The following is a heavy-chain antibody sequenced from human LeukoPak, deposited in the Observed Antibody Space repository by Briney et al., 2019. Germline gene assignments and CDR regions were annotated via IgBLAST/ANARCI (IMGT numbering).Heavy chain of an antibody. Sequence: GGSLRLSCAASGFTFSSYAMSWVRQAPGKGLEWVSAISGSGGSTYYADSVKGRFTISRDNSKNTLYLQMNSLRAEDTAVYYCAKDPATLRFLEWLLPDAFDIWGQGTMVTVSS. CDR3: AKDPATLRFLEWLLPDAFDI. V-gene: IGHV3-23*01. CDR2: ISGSGGST. CDR1: GFTFSSYA. J-gene: IGHJ3*02. D-gene: IGHD3-3*01.